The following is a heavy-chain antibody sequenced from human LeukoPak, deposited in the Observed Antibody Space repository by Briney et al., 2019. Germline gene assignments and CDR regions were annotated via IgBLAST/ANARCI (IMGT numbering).Heavy chain of an antibody. CDR2: IHYSGST. V-gene: IGHV4-31*03. D-gene: IGHD2-2*01. CDR1: GGSISSGGYY. Sequence: PSQTLSLTCTVSGGSISSGGYYWSWIRQHPGKGLEWIGYIHYSGSTYYNPSLKSRVTISVDTSKNQFSLKLSSVTAADTAVYYCARARTSSTSLSDAFDIWGQGTMVTVSS. CDR3: ARARTSSTSLSDAFDI. J-gene: IGHJ3*02.